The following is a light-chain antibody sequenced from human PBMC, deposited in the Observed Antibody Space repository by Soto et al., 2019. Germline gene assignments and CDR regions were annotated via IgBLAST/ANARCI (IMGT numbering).Light chain of an antibody. CDR1: SRDIGTYYY. CDR2: DVR. CDR3: SSYTISNTLV. J-gene: IGLJ3*02. V-gene: IGLV2-14*03. Sequence: QSVLTQPASVSGSPGQSITISCTGTSRDIGTYYYVSWYQHHPGKAPKVIIHDVRTRSSGVSDRFTDSKSDNTASVTISGLQPDDEADYYCSSYTISNTLVFGGGTKLTVL.